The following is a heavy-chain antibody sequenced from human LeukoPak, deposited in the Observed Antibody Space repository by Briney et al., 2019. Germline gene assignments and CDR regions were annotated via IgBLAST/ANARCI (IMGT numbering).Heavy chain of an antibody. CDR2: IYYSGST. J-gene: IGHJ4*02. CDR1: GGSISSGGYY. Sequence: SQTLSLTCSVSGGSISSGGYYWSWIRQHPGKGLEWIGYIYYSGSTYYNPSLKSRVTISGDTSMNQFSLRLNSVTAADSAVYYCARAALGFCSGGTCPYYFDHWGQGTLVTVSS. D-gene: IGHD2-15*01. V-gene: IGHV4-31*03. CDR3: ARAALGFCSGGTCPYYFDH.